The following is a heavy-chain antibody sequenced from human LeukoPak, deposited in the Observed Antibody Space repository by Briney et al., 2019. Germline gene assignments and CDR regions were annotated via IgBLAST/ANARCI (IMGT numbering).Heavy chain of an antibody. J-gene: IGHJ3*02. CDR3: ARDPGIAAATNAFDI. D-gene: IGHD6-13*01. CDR2: IYYSGST. V-gene: IGHV4-39*07. CDR1: GGSISSSSYY. Sequence: PSETLSLTRTVSGGSISSSSYYWGWIRQPPGKALEWIGSIYYSGSTYYNPSLKSRVTISVDTSKNQFSLKLSSVTAADTAVYYCARDPGIAAATNAFDIWGQGTMVTVSS.